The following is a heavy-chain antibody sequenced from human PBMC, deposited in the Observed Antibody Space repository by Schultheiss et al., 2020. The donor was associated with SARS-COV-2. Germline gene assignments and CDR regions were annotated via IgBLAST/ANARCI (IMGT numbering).Heavy chain of an antibody. D-gene: IGHD2-2*01. Sequence: GESLKISCAASGFAFIDSYMSWVRQAPGKGLEWVSYISSGGSTIYYADSVKGRFTISRDNSKNTLYLQMNSLRAEDTAVFYCAKDHRHCTSTTCYFSGMEDWGQGTTVTVSS. V-gene: IGHV3-11*01. CDR1: GFAFIDSY. J-gene: IGHJ6*02. CDR3: AKDHRHCTSTTCYFSGMED. CDR2: ISSGGSTI.